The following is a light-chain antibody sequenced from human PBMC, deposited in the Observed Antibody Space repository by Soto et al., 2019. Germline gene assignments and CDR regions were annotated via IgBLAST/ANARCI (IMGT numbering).Light chain of an antibody. Sequence: EIVLTQSQATLSVSPGNRATLSCRASQSVNSDLAWYQQKPGQAPRLLIYGASTRATGTPTRFSGSGSGTEFTLTISSLQSEDFAVYFCQQYNNWPPYTFGQGTKLEIK. J-gene: IGKJ2*01. CDR1: QSVNSD. V-gene: IGKV3-15*01. CDR2: GAS. CDR3: QQYNNWPPYT.